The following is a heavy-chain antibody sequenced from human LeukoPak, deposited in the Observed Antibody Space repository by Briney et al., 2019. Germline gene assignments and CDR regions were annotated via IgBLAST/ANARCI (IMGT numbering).Heavy chain of an antibody. J-gene: IGHJ4*02. CDR1: GFTFSSYS. D-gene: IGHD1-26*01. V-gene: IGHV3-48*01. CDR3: ARVRGSYYLDY. CDR2: ISSSISTI. Sequence: GGSLRLSCAASGFTFSSYSMNWVRQAQGKGLEGVSYISSSISTIYYADSVKGRFTISRDNAKNSLYLQMNSLRAEDTAVYYCARVRGSYYLDYWGQGTLVTVSS.